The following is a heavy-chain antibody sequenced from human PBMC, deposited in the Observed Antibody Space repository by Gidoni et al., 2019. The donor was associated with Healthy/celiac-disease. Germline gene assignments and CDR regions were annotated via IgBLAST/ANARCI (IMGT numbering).Heavy chain of an antibody. V-gene: IGHV3-15*01. CDR3: TTDVRYFDWLLSDYYYYYMDV. CDR2: IKSKTDGGTT. Sequence: EVQLVESGGGLVKPGGSLRLSCAASGFTFSNDWMSWVRQAPGKGLEWVGRIKSKTDGGTTDYAAPVKGRFTISRDDSKNTLYLQMNSLKTEDTAVYYCTTDVRYFDWLLSDYYYYYMDVWGKGTTVTVSS. D-gene: IGHD3-9*01. J-gene: IGHJ6*03. CDR1: GFTFSNDW.